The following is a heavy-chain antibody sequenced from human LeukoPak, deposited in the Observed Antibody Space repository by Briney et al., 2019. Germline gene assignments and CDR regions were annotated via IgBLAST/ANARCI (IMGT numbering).Heavy chain of an antibody. V-gene: IGHV4-34*01. CDR1: GVSFSGYN. CDR3: ARDGDYVILLNNWFDP. CDR2: INHSGST. D-gene: IGHD4-17*01. J-gene: IGHJ5*02. Sequence: SETLSLTSAVYGVSFSGYNWGWIRQPPGKGLKWIGKINHSGSTNSNPSLKRRATISDKTSNNHFSLKLSSVTAADTAVCYCARDGDYVILLNNWFDPWGQGTLVTVSS.